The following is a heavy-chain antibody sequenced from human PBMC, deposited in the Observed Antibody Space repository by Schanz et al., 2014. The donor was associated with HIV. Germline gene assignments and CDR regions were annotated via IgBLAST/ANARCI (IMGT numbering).Heavy chain of an antibody. CDR1: GSTFPDLD. V-gene: IGHV1-18*01. J-gene: IGHJ4*02. Sequence: QVQLVQSGAEVKRPGASVTVSCTAAGSTFPDLDVNWVRQAAGQGLEWMGWISNYIGNTDYAQNLQGRVTITADTFPNLAYMELRSLTSDDTAVYYCARGSCSGGTCYSGDHWGQGTLVTVSA. D-gene: IGHD2-15*01. CDR3: ARGSCSGGTCYSGDH. CDR2: ISNYIGNT.